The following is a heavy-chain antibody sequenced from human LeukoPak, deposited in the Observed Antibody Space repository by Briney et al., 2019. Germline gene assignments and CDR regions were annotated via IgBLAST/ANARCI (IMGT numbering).Heavy chain of an antibody. CDR2: IIPILGIA. D-gene: IGHD5-24*01. CDR1: GGTFSSYA. Sequence: SVKVSCKASGGTFSSYAISWVRQAPGQGLEWMGRIIPILGIANYAQKFQGRVTITADKSTSTAYMELSSLRSEDTAVYYCADGYNVRDAFDIWGQGAMVTVSS. J-gene: IGHJ3*02. CDR3: ADGYNVRDAFDI. V-gene: IGHV1-69*04.